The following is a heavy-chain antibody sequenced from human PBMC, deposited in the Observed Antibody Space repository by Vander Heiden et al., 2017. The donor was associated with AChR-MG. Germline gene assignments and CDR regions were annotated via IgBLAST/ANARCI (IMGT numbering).Heavy chain of an antibody. J-gene: IGHJ5*02. D-gene: IGHD3-10*01. Sequence: EVQLLESGGGLVQPGGSLRLSCAASGFTFSSDAMSWVRQAPGKGREWVSAISGSGGSTYYAESVKGRFTSSRDNSKNTLYLQMNSLRAEDTAVYYCAKDAGRNYYGSGTRFGWFDPWGQGTLVTVSS. CDR3: AKDAGRNYYGSGTRFGWFDP. CDR1: GFTFSSDA. V-gene: IGHV3-23*01. CDR2: ISGSGGST.